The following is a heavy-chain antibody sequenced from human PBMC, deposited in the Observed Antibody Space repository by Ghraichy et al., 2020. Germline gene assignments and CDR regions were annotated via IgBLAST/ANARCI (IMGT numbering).Heavy chain of an antibody. V-gene: IGHV3-21*01. D-gene: IGHD6-13*01. CDR2: IGTDSYT. CDR3: AREPRSKQLED. J-gene: IGHJ4*02. Sequence: GGSLRLSCVASGFTFSTYNMNWVRQAPGKGLEWVSAIGTDSYTYYADSVMGRFTISRDNAKTSMFLQMNSLRAEDTAVYYCAREPRSKQLEDSGQGTLVTVSS. CDR1: GFTFSTYN.